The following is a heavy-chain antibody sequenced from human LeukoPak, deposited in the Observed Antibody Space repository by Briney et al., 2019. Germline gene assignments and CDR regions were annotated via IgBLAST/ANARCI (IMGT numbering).Heavy chain of an antibody. J-gene: IGHJ4*02. CDR2: IIPILGIA. Sequence: ASVKVSCKASGGTFSSYAISWVRQAPGQGLEWMGRIIPILGIANYAQKFQGRVTTTADKSTSTAYMELSSLRSEDTAVYYCARDGRYSSSSDYWGQGTLVTVSS. D-gene: IGHD6-6*01. V-gene: IGHV1-69*04. CDR3: ARDGRYSSSSDY. CDR1: GGTFSSYA.